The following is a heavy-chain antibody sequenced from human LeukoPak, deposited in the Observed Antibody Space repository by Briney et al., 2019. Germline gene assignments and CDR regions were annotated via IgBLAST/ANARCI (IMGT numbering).Heavy chain of an antibody. V-gene: IGHV3-48*01. CDR1: GFTFSSYS. J-gene: IGHJ4*02. CDR3: ARGESLNFDY. CDR2: ISSSSSTI. D-gene: IGHD3-10*01. Sequence: AGGSLRLSCAASGFTFSSYSMNWVRQAPGKGLEWVSYISSSSSTIYYADSVKGRFTISRDNAKNSLYLQMNSLRAEDTAVYYCARGESLNFDYWGQGTLVTVSS.